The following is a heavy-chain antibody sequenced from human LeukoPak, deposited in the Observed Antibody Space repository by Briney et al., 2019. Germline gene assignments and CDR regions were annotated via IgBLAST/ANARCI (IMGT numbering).Heavy chain of an antibody. D-gene: IGHD3-10*02. J-gene: IGHJ6*04. V-gene: IGHV3-21*01. CDR3: AELGITMIGGV. CDR1: GFIFSTYN. Sequence: GGSLRLSCSASGFIFSTYNMNWVRQAPGKALEWVSSITSSSSHTYYADSVKGRYTISRDNAKSSLYLQMDSLRAEDTAVYYCAELGITMIGGVWGKGTTVTISS. CDR2: ITSSSSHT.